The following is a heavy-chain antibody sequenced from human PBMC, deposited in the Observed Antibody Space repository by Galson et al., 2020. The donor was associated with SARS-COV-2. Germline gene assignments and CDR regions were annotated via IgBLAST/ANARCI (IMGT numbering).Heavy chain of an antibody. Sequence: GESLKISCAASGFTFSSYAMHWVRQAPGKGLEWVSAICSSRDNTYYADSVKGRFTISRDNSKNTLYLQMNSLRAEDTAVYYCAKDREGYGSGSYPYFDYWGQGTLVTVSS. CDR3: AKDREGYGSGSYPYFDY. CDR2: ICSSRDNT. CDR1: GFTFSSYA. D-gene: IGHD3-10*01. J-gene: IGHJ4*02. V-gene: IGHV3-23*01.